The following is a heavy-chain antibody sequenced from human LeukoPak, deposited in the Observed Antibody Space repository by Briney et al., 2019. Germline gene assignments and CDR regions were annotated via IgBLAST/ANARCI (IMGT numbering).Heavy chain of an antibody. CDR1: GFTFSSYW. Sequence: PGGSLRLSCAASGFTFSSYWMHWVRQAPGKGLVWVSRSNSDGSSTNYADSVKGRFTISRDNAKNTLYLQMNSLRAEDTAVYYSARGGDYPFDYWGQGTLVTVSS. CDR3: ARGGDYPFDY. V-gene: IGHV3-74*01. CDR2: SNSDGSST. D-gene: IGHD4-17*01. J-gene: IGHJ4*02.